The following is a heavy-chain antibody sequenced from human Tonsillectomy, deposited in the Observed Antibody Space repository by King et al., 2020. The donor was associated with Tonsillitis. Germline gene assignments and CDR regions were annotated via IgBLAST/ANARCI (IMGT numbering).Heavy chain of an antibody. J-gene: IGHJ6*02. V-gene: IGHV5-51*01. D-gene: IGHD5/OR15-5a*01. Sequence: AQLVQSGPEIKKPGESLRISCQASDYNFAKYWISWVRQMPGKGLEWMGVIYPVDSDTRYSPSFQGQITISVDKSINTAYLQWTSLKASDTAMYYCARHVSYYFGMDVWGQGTTVAASS. CDR1: DYNFAKYW. CDR2: IYPVDSDT. CDR3: ARHVSYYFGMDV.